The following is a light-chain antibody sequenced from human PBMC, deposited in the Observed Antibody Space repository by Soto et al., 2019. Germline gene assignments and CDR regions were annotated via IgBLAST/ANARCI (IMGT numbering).Light chain of an antibody. CDR2: EVS. CDR3: SSYTSSSTLYV. Sequence: QSVLTQPASVSGSPGQSITISCTGTSSDGGGYNYVSWYQQHPGKAPKLMIFEVSSRPSGVSYRFSGSKSGNTAALTISGLQAEDEADYYCSSYTSSSTLYVFGSGTKVTVL. CDR1: SSDGGGYNY. V-gene: IGLV2-14*01. J-gene: IGLJ1*01.